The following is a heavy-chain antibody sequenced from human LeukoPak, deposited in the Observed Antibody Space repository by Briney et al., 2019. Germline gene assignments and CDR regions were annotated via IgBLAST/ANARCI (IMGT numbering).Heavy chain of an antibody. J-gene: IGHJ4*02. Sequence: SETLSLTCTVSGGSISSSSYYWGWIRQPPGKGLEWIGSIYYSGSTYYNPSLKSRVTISVDTSKNQFSLKLSSVTAADTAVYYCASPSFVYYYDSSGYWAHWGQGTLVTVSS. CDR2: IYYSGST. V-gene: IGHV4-39*07. CDR1: GGSISSSSYY. D-gene: IGHD3-22*01. CDR3: ASPSFVYYYDSSGYWAH.